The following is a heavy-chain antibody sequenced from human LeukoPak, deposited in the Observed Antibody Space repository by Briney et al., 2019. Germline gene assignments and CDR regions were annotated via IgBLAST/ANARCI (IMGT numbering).Heavy chain of an antibody. Sequence: PGGSLRLSCAASGFTFSSYEMNWVRQAPGKGLEWVSYISSSGSTIYYADSVKGRFTISRDNAKNPLYLQMNSLRAEDTAVYYCAKERHPYDSSSQYFDYWGQGTLVTVSS. J-gene: IGHJ4*02. V-gene: IGHV3-48*03. D-gene: IGHD6-13*01. CDR1: GFTFSSYE. CDR3: AKERHPYDSSSQYFDY. CDR2: ISSSGSTI.